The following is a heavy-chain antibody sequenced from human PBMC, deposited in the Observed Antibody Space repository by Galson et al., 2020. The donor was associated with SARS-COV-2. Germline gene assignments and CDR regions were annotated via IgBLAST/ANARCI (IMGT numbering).Heavy chain of an antibody. Sequence: GESLKISCAASGFTFSSYGMHWVRQAPGKGLEWVAVIWYDGSNKYYADSVKGRFTISRDNSKNTLYLQMNSLRAEDTAVYYCAKEVSEYGGFGGGSESNGMDVWGQGTTVTVSS. V-gene: IGHV3-33*06. CDR2: IWYDGSNK. CDR1: GFTFSSYG. CDR3: AKEVSEYGGFGGGSESNGMDV. D-gene: IGHD3-10*01. J-gene: IGHJ6*02.